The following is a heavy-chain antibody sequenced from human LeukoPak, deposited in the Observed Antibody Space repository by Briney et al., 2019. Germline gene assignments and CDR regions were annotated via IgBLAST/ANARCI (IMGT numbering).Heavy chain of an antibody. CDR2: INHSGST. CDR1: GGSFSGYY. V-gene: IGHV4-34*01. D-gene: IGHD6-19*01. J-gene: IGHJ4*02. CDR3: ARASSGCDY. Sequence: SETLSLTCAVYGGSFSGYYWSWIRQPPGKGLEWIGEINHSGSTNYNPSLKSRVTMSVDTSKNQFSLKLSSVTAADTAVYYCARASSGCDYWGQGTLVTVSS.